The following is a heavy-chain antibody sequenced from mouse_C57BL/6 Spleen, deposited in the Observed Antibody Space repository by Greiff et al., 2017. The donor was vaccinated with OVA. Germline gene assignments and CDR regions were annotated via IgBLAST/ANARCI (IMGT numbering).Heavy chain of an antibody. CDR3: ARYLSYWYFDV. J-gene: IGHJ1*03. CDR2: IDPSDSYT. CDR1: GYTFTSYW. V-gene: IGHV1-69*01. Sequence: VQLQQPGAELVMPGASVKLSCKASGYTFTSYWMHWVKQRPGQGLEWIGEIDPSDSYTNYNQKFKGKATLTVDKSSSTAYMQLSSLTSEDSAVYYGARYLSYWYFDVWGTGTTVTVSS.